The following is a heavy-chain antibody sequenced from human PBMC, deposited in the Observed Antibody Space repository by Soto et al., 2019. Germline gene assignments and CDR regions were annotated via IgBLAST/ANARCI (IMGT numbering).Heavy chain of an antibody. CDR2: IYPGDSDT. V-gene: IGHV5-51*01. CDR1: GYTFTNYW. J-gene: IGHJ6*02. CDR3: AASIFYYGMDV. Sequence: GESLKSSCKGSGYTFTNYWIGWVRQMPGKGLEWMGSIYPGDSDTKYNPSFQGQVTISADKSITTTYLQWSSLKASDTAIYYCAASIFYYGMDVWGQGTTVTVSS.